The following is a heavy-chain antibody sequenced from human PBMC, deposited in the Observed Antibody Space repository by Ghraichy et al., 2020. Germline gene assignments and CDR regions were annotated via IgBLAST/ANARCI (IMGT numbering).Heavy chain of an antibody. D-gene: IGHD2-21*02. Sequence: ASVKVSCKASGYTFTTYTISWVRQAPGQGLECMGWISTYNGNTNYAQKLQGRVTMTTDTSTSTAYMELRSLRSDDTAVYYCVRGRVVTTDYWGQGTLVTVSS. J-gene: IGHJ4*02. CDR2: ISTYNGNT. V-gene: IGHV1-18*01. CDR3: VRGRVVTTDY. CDR1: GYTFTTYT.